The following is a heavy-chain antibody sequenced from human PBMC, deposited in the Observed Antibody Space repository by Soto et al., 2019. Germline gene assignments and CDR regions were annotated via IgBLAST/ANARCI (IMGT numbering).Heavy chain of an antibody. J-gene: IGHJ3*02. CDR3: ARGVVPAASDAFDI. CDR1: GFTFSDYY. D-gene: IGHD2-2*01. CDR2: ISSSSSYT. V-gene: IGHV3-11*05. Sequence: QVQLVESGGGLVKPGGSLRLSCAASGFTFSDYYMSWIRQAPGKGLEWVSYISSSSSYTNYADSVKGRFTISRDNARNSLYLQMNSLRAEDTAMYYCARGVVPAASDAFDIWGQGTMVTVSS.